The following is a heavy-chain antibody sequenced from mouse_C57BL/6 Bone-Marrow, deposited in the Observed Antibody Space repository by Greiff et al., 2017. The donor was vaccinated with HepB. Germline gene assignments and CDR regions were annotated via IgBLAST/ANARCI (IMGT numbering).Heavy chain of an antibody. CDR1: GYTFTSYG. J-gene: IGHJ2*01. Sequence: QVQLQQSGAELARPGASVKLSCKASGYTFTSYGISWVKQRTGQGLEWIGEIYPRSGNTYYNEKFKGKATLTADKSSSTAYVQLRSPTSQDSAVYFCARGLSYYGSRGDFDYWGQGTTLTVSS. V-gene: IGHV1-81*01. D-gene: IGHD1-1*01. CDR3: ARGLSYYGSRGDFDY. CDR2: IYPRSGNT.